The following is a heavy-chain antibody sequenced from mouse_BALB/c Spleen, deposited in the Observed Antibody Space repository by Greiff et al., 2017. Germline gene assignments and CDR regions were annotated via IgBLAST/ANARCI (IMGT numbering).Heavy chain of an antibody. J-gene: IGHJ2*01. D-gene: IGHD2-1*01. CDR2: IRNKANGYTT. CDR1: GFTFTDYY. V-gene: IGHV7-3*02. CDR3: ARDKDGNLDY. Sequence: EVKLQESGGGLVQPGGSLRLSCATSGFTFTDYYMSWVRQPPGKALEWLGFIRNKANGYTTEYSASVKGRFTISRDNSQSILYLQMNTLRAEDSATYYCARDKDGNLDYWGQGTTLTVSS.